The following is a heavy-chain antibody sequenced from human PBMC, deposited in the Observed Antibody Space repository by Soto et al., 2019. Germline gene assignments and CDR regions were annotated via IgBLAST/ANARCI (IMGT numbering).Heavy chain of an antibody. D-gene: IGHD5-12*01. Sequence: SETLSLTCDVYDGSFSRYYWNWIRQPPGKGLEWLGEINHSGSTNYNPSLESRVTISLATSKTQFSLKLTSVTAADTAVYYCARGEGRLVGTWFDPWGQGTLVTVSS. V-gene: IGHV4-34*01. CDR1: DGSFSRYY. CDR3: ARGEGRLVGTWFDP. CDR2: INHSGST. J-gene: IGHJ5*02.